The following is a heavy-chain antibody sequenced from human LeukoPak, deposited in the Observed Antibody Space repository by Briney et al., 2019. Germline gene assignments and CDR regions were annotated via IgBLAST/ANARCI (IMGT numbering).Heavy chain of an antibody. Sequence: GGSLSLSCAASGFIFSSYSMNWVRKAPRKGLEWVSSSSISSSYIYYANSVNGRLIITRDNTYNSQYLQMHSLRTEATTAVYCARGYSNYGYVFDIWGQGTMVTVSS. CDR3: ARGYSNYGYVFDI. CDR2: SSISSSYI. V-gene: IGHV3-21*01. J-gene: IGHJ3*02. D-gene: IGHD4-11*01. CDR1: GFIFSSYS.